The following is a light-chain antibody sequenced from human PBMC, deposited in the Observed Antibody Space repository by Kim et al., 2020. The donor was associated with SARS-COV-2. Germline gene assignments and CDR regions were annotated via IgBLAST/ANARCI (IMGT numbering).Light chain of an antibody. CDR1: QGISSY. CDR2: AAS. J-gene: IGKJ3*01. Sequence: DIQMTQSPSSLSASVGDRVTITCRASQGISSYLAWYQQKPGKVPKLLIYAASTLQSGVPSRFSGSVSETDFTLTISSLQPEDVATYYCQKYNRAPFTFGPGTKVDIK. V-gene: IGKV1-27*01. CDR3: QKYNRAPFT.